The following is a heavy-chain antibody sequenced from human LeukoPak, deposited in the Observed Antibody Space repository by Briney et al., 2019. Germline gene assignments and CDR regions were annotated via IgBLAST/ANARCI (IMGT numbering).Heavy chain of an antibody. D-gene: IGHD2-2*01. V-gene: IGHV3-23*01. Sequence: GGSLRLSCAASGFTFSSYAMSWVRQPPGKGLEGVSAVIASGGRTYYADSGKGRFTISRDNSNNTLHLQKNSLRAEDTAVYHCAKEPREYCSSSSCPNWLDPWGQGTLVTVSS. CDR3: AKEPREYCSSSSCPNWLDP. CDR2: VIASGGRT. J-gene: IGHJ5*02. CDR1: GFTFSSYA.